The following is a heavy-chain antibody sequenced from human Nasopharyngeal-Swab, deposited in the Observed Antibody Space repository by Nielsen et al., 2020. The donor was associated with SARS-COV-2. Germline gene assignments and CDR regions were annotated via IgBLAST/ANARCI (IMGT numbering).Heavy chain of an antibody. D-gene: IGHD5-12*01. CDR1: GFTFSSYA. Sequence: GESLKISCAASGFTFSSYAMHWVRQAPGKGLEWVSVISGSDHTTCYADSVKGRFTISRDNSKNTVNLQMNSLRVEDTAIYYCAKDRDSGDDSDDYYHYYGMDVWGQGTTVTVFS. V-gene: IGHV3-23*01. CDR3: AKDRDSGDDSDDYYHYYGMDV. J-gene: IGHJ6*02. CDR2: ISGSDHTT.